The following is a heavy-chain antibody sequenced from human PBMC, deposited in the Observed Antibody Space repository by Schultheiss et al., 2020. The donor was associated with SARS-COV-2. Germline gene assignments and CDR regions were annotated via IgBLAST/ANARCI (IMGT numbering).Heavy chain of an antibody. Sequence: SVKVSCKASGGTFSSYAISWVRQAPGQGLEWMGGIIPIFGTANYAQKFQGRVTITADKSTSTAYLELRSLRSDDTAIYYCARAPQEWLVLDYWGQGTLVTVSS. J-gene: IGHJ4*02. CDR3: ARAPQEWLVLDY. CDR1: GGTFSSYA. CDR2: IIPIFGTA. V-gene: IGHV1-69*06. D-gene: IGHD6-19*01.